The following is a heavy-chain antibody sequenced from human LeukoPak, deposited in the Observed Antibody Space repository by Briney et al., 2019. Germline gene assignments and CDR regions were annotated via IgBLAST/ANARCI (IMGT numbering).Heavy chain of an antibody. CDR2: INTDGTST. Sequence: PGGSLRLSCAASGFAFSSCWMHWVRQAPGKGLVWVSRINTDGTSTSYADSVKGRFTISRDNSRNTLYLQMNSLRPEDTAVYYCAKAIWVAATSSWFCLDYWGQGTLVTVSS. D-gene: IGHD3-10*01. J-gene: IGHJ4*02. CDR3: AKAIWVAATSSWFCLDY. V-gene: IGHV3-74*01. CDR1: GFAFSSCW.